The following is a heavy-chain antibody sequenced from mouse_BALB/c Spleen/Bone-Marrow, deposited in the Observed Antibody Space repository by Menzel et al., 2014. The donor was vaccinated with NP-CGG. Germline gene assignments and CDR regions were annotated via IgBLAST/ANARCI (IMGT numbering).Heavy chain of an antibody. CDR2: IDPANGNT. CDR1: GYTFTSYY. J-gene: IGHJ2*01. V-gene: IGHV1-66*01. D-gene: IGHD1-1*01. CDR3: ARNYGSSLDY. Sequence: QVQLQQSGPELVKPGASVRISCKASGYTFTSYYIQWVKQRPGQGLEWIGRIDPANGNTKYDPKFQGKATITVDTSSATAYLQLSSLTSEDTAVYYCARNYGSSLDYWGQGTTLTVSS.